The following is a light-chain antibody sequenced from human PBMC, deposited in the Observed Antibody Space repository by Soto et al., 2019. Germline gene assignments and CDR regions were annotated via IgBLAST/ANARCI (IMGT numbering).Light chain of an antibody. V-gene: IGKV3-20*01. CDR3: QQYGVSPLLFT. Sequence: EIVLVQSPGTLSLSPGERATLSCRASQRVSNNYLAWYQQQPGQAPRLLIYGAASRATGVPDRFGGRGTGTDFSLTITRREHEDFAVFYCQQYGVSPLLFTFGQGTKVGVK. J-gene: IGKJ2*01. CDR1: QRVSNNY. CDR2: GAA.